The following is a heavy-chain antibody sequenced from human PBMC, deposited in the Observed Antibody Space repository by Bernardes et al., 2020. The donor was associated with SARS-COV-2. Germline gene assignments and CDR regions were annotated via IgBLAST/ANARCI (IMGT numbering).Heavy chain of an antibody. CDR1: GGSFSGYY. Sequence: SETLSLTCAVYGGSFSGYYWSWIRQPPGKGLEWIGEINHSGSTNYNPSLKSRVTISVDTSKNQFSLKLSSVTAADTAVYYCARDDPTTLNEESGFDYWGQGTLVTVSS. CDR2: INHSGST. J-gene: IGHJ4*02. CDR3: ARDDPTTLNEESGFDY. V-gene: IGHV4-34*01. D-gene: IGHD3-3*01.